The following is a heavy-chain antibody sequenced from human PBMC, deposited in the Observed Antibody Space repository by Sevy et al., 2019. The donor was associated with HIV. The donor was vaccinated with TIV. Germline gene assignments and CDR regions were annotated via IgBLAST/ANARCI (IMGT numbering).Heavy chain of an antibody. D-gene: IGHD6-19*01. Sequence: GGSLRLSCAASGFSFSTYWMNWVRQAPGKGLEWVAGIKHDVTEKYYGDSVKGRFTISRDNAKNSLYLQMNSLRDEDTAVYYCARASVAGWRWCGWSDPWGQGTLVTVSS. CDR3: ARASVAGWRWCGWSDP. CDR1: GFSFSTYW. CDR2: IKHDVTEK. J-gene: IGHJ5*02. V-gene: IGHV3-7*01.